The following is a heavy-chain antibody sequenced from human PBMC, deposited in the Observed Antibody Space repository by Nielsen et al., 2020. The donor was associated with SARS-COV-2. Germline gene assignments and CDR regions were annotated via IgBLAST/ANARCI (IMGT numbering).Heavy chain of an antibody. V-gene: IGHV4-34*01. CDR3: ARGYSSSWYSY. Sequence: SETLSLTCAVYGGSFSGYHWSWIRQPPGKGLEWIGEINHSGSTNYNPSLKSRVTISVDTSKNQFSLKLSSVTAADTAVYYCARGYSSSWYSYWGQGTLVTVSS. CDR2: INHSGST. J-gene: IGHJ4*02. D-gene: IGHD6-13*01. CDR1: GGSFSGYH.